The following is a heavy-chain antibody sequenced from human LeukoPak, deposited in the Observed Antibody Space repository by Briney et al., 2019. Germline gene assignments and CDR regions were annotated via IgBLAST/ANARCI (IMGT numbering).Heavy chain of an antibody. J-gene: IGHJ4*02. D-gene: IGHD1-1*01. Sequence: GGSLRLSCAPSGLTVSSNYMSWVRPAPGKGVEWVSVINSGGSTYYPDSVKGRFTISRDNSKNTLYLQMNSLRAEDTAVYYCARDWNGPFDYWGQGTLVTVSS. CDR1: GLTVSSNY. CDR2: INSGGST. V-gene: IGHV3-53*01. CDR3: ARDWNGPFDY.